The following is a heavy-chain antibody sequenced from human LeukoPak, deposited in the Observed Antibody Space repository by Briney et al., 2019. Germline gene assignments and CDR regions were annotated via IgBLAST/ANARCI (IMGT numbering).Heavy chain of an antibody. V-gene: IGHV3-66*01. CDR2: IYGGGST. J-gene: IGHJ5*02. Sequence: GESLRLSCAASGFAFSRYSVTWVRQAPGKGLEWVSIIYGGGSTYYADSVKGRFTISIDNFKNTLYLQMNTLRAEDTAVYYCARGYCTNGVCYNNWFDPWGRGTLVTVSS. CDR3: ARGYCTNGVCYNNWFDP. CDR1: GFAFSRYS. D-gene: IGHD2-8*01.